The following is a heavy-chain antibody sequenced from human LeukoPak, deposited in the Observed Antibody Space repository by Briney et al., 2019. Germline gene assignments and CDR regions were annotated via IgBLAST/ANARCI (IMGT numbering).Heavy chain of an antibody. CDR3: ARDERTFYYYYYMDV. V-gene: IGHV4-39*07. CDR1: GGSISSYY. Sequence: PSETLSLTCTVSGGSISSYYWGWIRQPPGKGLEWIGSIYYSGSTYYNPSLKSRVTISVDTSKNQFSLKLSSVTAADTAVYYCARDERTFYYYYYMDVWGKGTTVTVSS. CDR2: IYYSGST. J-gene: IGHJ6*03.